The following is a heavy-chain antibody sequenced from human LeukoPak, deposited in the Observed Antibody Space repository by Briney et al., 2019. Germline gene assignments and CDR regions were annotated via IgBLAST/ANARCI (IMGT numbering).Heavy chain of an antibody. D-gene: IGHD2-2*01. CDR2: IYYSGST. CDR3: ARSEVVPAAIDGAGPLDI. CDR1: GGSISSGGYY. V-gene: IGHV4-31*03. Sequence: SETLSLTCTVSGGSISSGGYYWSWIRQHPGMGLEWIGYIYYSGSTYYNPSLKSRVTISVDTSKNQFSLKLSSVTAADTAVYYCARSEVVPAAIDGAGPLDIWGQGTMVTVSS. J-gene: IGHJ3*02.